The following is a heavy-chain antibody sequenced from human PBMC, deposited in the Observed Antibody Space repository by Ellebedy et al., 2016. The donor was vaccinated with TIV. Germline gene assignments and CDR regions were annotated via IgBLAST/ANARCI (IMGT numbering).Heavy chain of an antibody. D-gene: IGHD3-3*01. J-gene: IGHJ4*02. Sequence: GESLKISXAASGFTFSSYAMSWVRQAPGKGLEWVSAISGSGGSTYYADSVKGRFTISRDNSKNTLYLQMNSLRAEDTAVYYCASYYDFWSGSYYFDYWGQGTLVTVSS. CDR1: GFTFSSYA. CDR2: ISGSGGST. V-gene: IGHV3-23*01. CDR3: ASYYDFWSGSYYFDY.